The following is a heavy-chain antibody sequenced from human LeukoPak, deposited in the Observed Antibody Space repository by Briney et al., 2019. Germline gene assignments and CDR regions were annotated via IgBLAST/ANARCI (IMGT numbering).Heavy chain of an antibody. CDR3: ARDYYDSSGYYYFDY. V-gene: IGHV4-34*01. CDR2: INHSGSI. Sequence: PSETLSLTCAVYGGSFSGHYWSWIRQPPGKGLEWIGEINHSGSITYSPSLKSRVTISVDTSKNQFSLKLSSVTAADTAVYYCARDYYDSSGYYYFDYWGQGTLVTVSS. CDR1: GGSFSGHY. D-gene: IGHD3-22*01. J-gene: IGHJ4*02.